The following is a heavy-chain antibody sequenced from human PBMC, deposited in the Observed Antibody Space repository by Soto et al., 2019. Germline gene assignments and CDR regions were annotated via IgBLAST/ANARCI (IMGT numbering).Heavy chain of an antibody. Sequence: EVQLLESGGGLVQPGGSLRLSCAASGFTLTSYAVTWVRQVPGKRLEWVSTLTGSESYTYYADSVKGRCTISRDNSKNTLYLQMNSLRVEDTAVYYWAKGGGGHLSFDYWGQGTLVTVSS. CDR3: AKGGGGHLSFDY. D-gene: IGHD3-16*02. V-gene: IGHV3-23*01. CDR2: LTGSESYT. J-gene: IGHJ4*02. CDR1: GFTLTSYA.